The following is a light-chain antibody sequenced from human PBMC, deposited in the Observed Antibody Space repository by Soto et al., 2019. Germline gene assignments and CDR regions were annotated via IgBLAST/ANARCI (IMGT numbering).Light chain of an antibody. V-gene: IGKV3-15*01. CDR1: QSVSSN. CDR2: GAS. J-gene: IGKJ4*01. CDR3: HQYYDWPPLT. Sequence: EIVMTQSPATLSVSPGERATLSCRASQSVSSNLAWYQQKPRQAPRLLIYGASTRTTGIPTRFSGSGSGREFTLTISSVQSEDFAVYYCHQYYDWPPLTFGGGTKVEIK.